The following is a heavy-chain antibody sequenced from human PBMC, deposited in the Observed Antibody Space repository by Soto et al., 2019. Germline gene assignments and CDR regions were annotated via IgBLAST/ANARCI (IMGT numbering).Heavy chain of an antibody. D-gene: IGHD3-22*01. CDR1: GGSISSGGYS. V-gene: IGHV4-30-2*01. CDR2: IYHSGST. Sequence: SETLSLTCAVSGGSISSGGYSWSWIRQPPGRGLEWIGYIYHSGSTYYNPSLKSRVTISVDRSKNQFSLKLSSVTAADTAVYYCARARAYYYDSSGRNWFDPWGQGTLVTVSS. J-gene: IGHJ5*02. CDR3: ARARAYYYDSSGRNWFDP.